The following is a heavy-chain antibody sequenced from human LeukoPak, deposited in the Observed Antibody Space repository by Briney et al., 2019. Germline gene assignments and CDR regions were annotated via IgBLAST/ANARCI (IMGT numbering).Heavy chain of an antibody. CDR2: INPNSGGT. V-gene: IGHV1-2*02. CDR3: ARDFSTHPPEGGTTAPAWFDP. D-gene: IGHD1-7*01. J-gene: IGHJ5*02. Sequence: ASVKVSCKASGYTFTGYYMHWVRQAPGQGLEWMGWINPNSGGTNYAQKFQGRVTMTRDTSISTAYMELSRLRSDDTAVYYCARDFSTHPPEGGTTAPAWFDPWGQGTLVTVSS. CDR1: GYTFTGYY.